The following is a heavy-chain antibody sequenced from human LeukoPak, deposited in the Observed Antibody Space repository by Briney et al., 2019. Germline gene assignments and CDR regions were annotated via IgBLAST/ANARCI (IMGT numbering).Heavy chain of an antibody. CDR3: AKDKFRGATGDNWFDP. CDR1: GFTFDDYA. J-gene: IGHJ5*02. V-gene: IGHV3-43*02. CDR2: ISGDGGST. D-gene: IGHD1-26*01. Sequence: PGGSLRLSCAASGFTFDDYAMHWVRQAPGKGLEWVSLISGDGGSTYYADSVKGRFTISRDNSKNSLYLQMNSLRTEDTALYYCAKDKFRGATGDNWFDPWGQGTLVTVSS.